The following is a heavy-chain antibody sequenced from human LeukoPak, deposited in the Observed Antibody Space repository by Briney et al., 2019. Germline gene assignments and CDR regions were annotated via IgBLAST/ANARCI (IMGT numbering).Heavy chain of an antibody. Sequence: GGSLRLSCAASGLTFSTYSMHWVRQAPGKGLKYVSSISANGGSTYYANSVKGRFTISRDNSKNTLYLQMGTLGAEDMAVYYCARESNGDYGNTFDIWGQGTVVTVSS. CDR3: ARESNGDYGNTFDI. CDR1: GLTFSTYS. CDR2: ISANGGST. D-gene: IGHD4-17*01. J-gene: IGHJ3*02. V-gene: IGHV3-64*01.